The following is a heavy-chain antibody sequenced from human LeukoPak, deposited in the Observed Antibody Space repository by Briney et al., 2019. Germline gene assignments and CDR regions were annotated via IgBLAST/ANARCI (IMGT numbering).Heavy chain of an antibody. J-gene: IGHJ6*02. Sequence: SETLSLTCTASGGSISSYYWSWIRQPPGKGLEWIGYIYYSGSTNYDPSLKSRVTISVDTSKNQFSLKLSSVTAADTAVYYCARASRPTSSSSHYYGMDVWGQGTTVTVSS. D-gene: IGHD6-6*01. V-gene: IGHV4-59*01. CDR2: IYYSGST. CDR3: ARASRPTSSSSHYYGMDV. CDR1: GGSISSYY.